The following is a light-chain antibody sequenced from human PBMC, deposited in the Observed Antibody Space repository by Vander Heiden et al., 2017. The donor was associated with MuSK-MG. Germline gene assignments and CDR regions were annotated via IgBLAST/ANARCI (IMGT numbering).Light chain of an antibody. V-gene: IGLV3-21*02. Sequence: SYVLTQPPSGSVAPGQTARITSGGNNIGSKSGHWYQQKPGQATVLVVNDDSDRPAGIPERFSGSNSGNTATLTISRVEAGEEADYYCKVWDSSSDQLYVFGTGTKVTVL. CDR3: KVWDSSSDQLYV. CDR2: DDS. J-gene: IGLJ1*01. CDR1: NIGSKS.